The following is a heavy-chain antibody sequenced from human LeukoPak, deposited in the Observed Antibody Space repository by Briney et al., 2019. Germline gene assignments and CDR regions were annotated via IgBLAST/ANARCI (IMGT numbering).Heavy chain of an antibody. D-gene: IGHD3-22*01. CDR2: IYYSGST. J-gene: IGHJ3*02. V-gene: IGHV4-39*07. Sequence: KPSETLSLTCTVSGGSISSSSYYWGWIRQPPGKGLEWIGSIYYSGSTYYNPSLKSRVTISVDTSKNQFSLKLSSVTAADTAVYYCAREGDSSGTGAFDIWGQGTMVTVSS. CDR1: GGSISSSSYY. CDR3: AREGDSSGTGAFDI.